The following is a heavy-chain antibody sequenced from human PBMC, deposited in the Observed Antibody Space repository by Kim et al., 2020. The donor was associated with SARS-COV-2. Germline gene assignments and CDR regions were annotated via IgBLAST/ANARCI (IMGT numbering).Heavy chain of an antibody. Sequence: GGSLRLSCAASGFTFSSYSMNWVRQAPGKGLEWVSYISSSSSTIYYADSVKGRFTISRDNAKNSLYLQMNSLRDEDTAVYYCARAADDTIFGVGSGYYYYGMDVWGQGTTVTVSS. J-gene: IGHJ6*02. CDR2: ISSSSSTI. D-gene: IGHD3-3*01. V-gene: IGHV3-48*02. CDR1: GFTFSSYS. CDR3: ARAADDTIFGVGSGYYYYGMDV.